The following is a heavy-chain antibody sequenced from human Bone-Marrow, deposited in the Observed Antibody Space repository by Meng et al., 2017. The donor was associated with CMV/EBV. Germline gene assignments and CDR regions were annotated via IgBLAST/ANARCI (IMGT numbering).Heavy chain of an antibody. CDR1: GFTFDDYG. Sequence: GESLKISCVASGFTFDDYGMSWVRQAPGKGLEWVSGINWNGGSTGYADSVKGRFTISRDNAKNSLYLQMNSLRTEDTALYYCARTIDFWSGYNNWGIYFDYWGQGTRVTGSS. CDR3: ARTIDFWSGYNNWGIYFDY. CDR2: INWNGGST. V-gene: IGHV3-20*04. J-gene: IGHJ4*02. D-gene: IGHD3-3*01.